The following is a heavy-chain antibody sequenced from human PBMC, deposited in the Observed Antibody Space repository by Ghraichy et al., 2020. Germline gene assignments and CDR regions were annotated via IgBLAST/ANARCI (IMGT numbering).Heavy chain of an antibody. V-gene: IGHV4-34*01. CDR1: GGSFSGYY. Sequence: SETLSLTCAVYGGSFSGYYWSWIRQPPGKGLEWIGEINHSGSTNYNPSLKSRVTISVDTSKNQFSLKLSSVTAADTAVYYCARRVRIADRRGNWFDPWGQGTLVTVSS. D-gene: IGHD6-13*01. J-gene: IGHJ5*02. CDR2: INHSGST. CDR3: ARRVRIADRRGNWFDP.